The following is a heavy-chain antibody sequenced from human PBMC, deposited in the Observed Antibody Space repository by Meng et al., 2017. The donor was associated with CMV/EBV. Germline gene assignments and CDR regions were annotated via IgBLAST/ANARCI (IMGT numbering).Heavy chain of an antibody. D-gene: IGHD1-20*01. CDR2: IIPIFGTA. J-gene: IGHJ2*01. CDR3: ASVTGIGWWYFDL. V-gene: IGHV1-69*01. CDR1: EGTVSSYA. Sequence: QGQLVQVGAEVKSPGSSVKVSCKASEGTVSSYAISWVRQAPGQGLEWMGGIIPIFGTANYAQKFQGRVTITADESTSTAYMELSSLRSEDTAVYYCASVTGIGWWYFDLWGRGTLVTVSS.